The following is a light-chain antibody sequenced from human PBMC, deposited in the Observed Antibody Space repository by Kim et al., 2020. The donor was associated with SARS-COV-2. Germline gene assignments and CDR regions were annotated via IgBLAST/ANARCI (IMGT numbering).Light chain of an antibody. CDR3: QQYGSSPFT. J-gene: IGKJ3*01. Sequence: SPGDRATHSCRASQSVSSSYLAWYQKKPGQAPRLLIYGASSRATGIPDRFSGSGSGTDFTLTISRLEPEDFAVYYCQQYGSSPFTFGPGTKVDIK. CDR1: QSVSSSY. CDR2: GAS. V-gene: IGKV3-20*01.